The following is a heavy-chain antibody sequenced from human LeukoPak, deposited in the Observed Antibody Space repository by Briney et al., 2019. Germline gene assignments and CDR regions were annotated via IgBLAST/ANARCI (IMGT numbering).Heavy chain of an antibody. CDR1: GDRVSSNSVA. CDR2: TYYRSKWYN. J-gene: IGHJ3*01. Sequence: SQTLSLTCAISGDRVSSNSVAWDWIRQSPSRGLELLGRTYYRSKWYNDYAVSVKSQITINPDTSNNQFSLQLNSLTPEDTAVYYCARKKKGAFDFWGQGTMVTVSS. CDR3: ARKKKGAFDF. V-gene: IGHV6-1*01.